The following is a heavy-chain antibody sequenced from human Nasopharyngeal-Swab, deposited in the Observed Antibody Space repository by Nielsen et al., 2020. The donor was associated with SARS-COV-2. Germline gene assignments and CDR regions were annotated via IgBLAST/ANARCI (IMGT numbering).Heavy chain of an antibody. Sequence: SETLSLTCTVSGGSISSYYWSWIRQPPGKGLEWLGYIYYSGSTNYHPSLKSRVTISVDTSKNQFSLKLKSVTAADTAVYYCAKVGGAVAGWGQGTLVTVSS. CDR1: GGSISSYY. J-gene: IGHJ4*02. CDR3: AKVGGAVAG. V-gene: IGHV4-59*12. CDR2: IYYSGST. D-gene: IGHD6-19*01.